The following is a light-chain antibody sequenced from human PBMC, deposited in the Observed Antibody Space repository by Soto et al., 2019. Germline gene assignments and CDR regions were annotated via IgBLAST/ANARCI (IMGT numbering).Light chain of an antibody. J-gene: IGKJ1*01. V-gene: IGKV3-20*01. CDR3: QHPWT. CDR1: QIIRSTY. CDR2: GAS. Sequence: EIVLTQSPGTLSLSPGDRATLSCRASQIIRSTYLAWYQLTPGQAPRLLIYGASIRATGIPDRFSGSGSETDFTLTISRLEPEDFEVYYCQHPWTFGQGTKVEI.